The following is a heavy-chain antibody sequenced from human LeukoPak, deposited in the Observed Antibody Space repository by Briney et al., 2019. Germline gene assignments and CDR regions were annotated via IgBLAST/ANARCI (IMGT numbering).Heavy chain of an antibody. J-gene: IGHJ3*02. Sequence: SETLSLTCTVSGGSISGSSYYWGWIRQPPGKGLEWIGSILYSGNTYYSPSLKSRVTISIDTSKNQFSLKLSSVTAADTAVYYCARLWGMADGAFDIWGQGTMVTVSS. V-gene: IGHV4-39*01. D-gene: IGHD3-16*01. CDR2: ILYSGNT. CDR1: GGSISGSSYY. CDR3: ARLWGMADGAFDI.